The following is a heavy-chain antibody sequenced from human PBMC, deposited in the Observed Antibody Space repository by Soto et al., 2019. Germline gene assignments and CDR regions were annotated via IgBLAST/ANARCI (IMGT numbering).Heavy chain of an antibody. D-gene: IGHD3-22*01. CDR2: ISAYNGNT. CDR3: ARDSLVVSWFDP. Sequence: ASVEVSCKASGYTFTSYGISWVRQAPGQGLEWMGWISAYNGNTNYAQKLQGRVTMTTDTSTSTAYMELRSLRSDDTAVYYCARDSLVVSWFDPWGQGTLVTVSS. J-gene: IGHJ5*02. CDR1: GYTFTSYG. V-gene: IGHV1-18*01.